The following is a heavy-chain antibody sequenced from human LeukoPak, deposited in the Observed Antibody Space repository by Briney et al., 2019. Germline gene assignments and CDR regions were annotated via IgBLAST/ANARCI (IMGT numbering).Heavy chain of an antibody. CDR3: AKDMGDYYDCSGLTYAFDI. CDR2: ISWNSGSI. Sequence: PGGSLRLSCAASGFTFDDYAMHWVRQAPGKGLEWASGISWNSGSIVYADSVKGRFTISRDNAKNSLYLQMNSLRAEDMALYYCAKDMGDYYDCSGLTYAFDIWGQGTMVTVSS. V-gene: IGHV3-9*03. CDR1: GFTFDDYA. D-gene: IGHD3-22*01. J-gene: IGHJ3*02.